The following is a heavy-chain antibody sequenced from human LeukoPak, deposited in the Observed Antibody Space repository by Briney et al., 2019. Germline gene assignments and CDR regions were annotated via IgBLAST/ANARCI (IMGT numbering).Heavy chain of an antibody. Sequence: GASVKVSCKASGYPSTSYGLSWVRQVPGQGLEWMGWISAYNGNTHYAERLQDRVTLTTDTSTSTAYMELRSLRSDDTAVYYCARDKAVTTEVTQHFQHWGQGTLVTVSS. J-gene: IGHJ1*01. CDR3: ARDKAVTTEVTQHFQH. CDR2: ISAYNGNT. V-gene: IGHV1-18*01. D-gene: IGHD4-23*01. CDR1: GYPSTSYG.